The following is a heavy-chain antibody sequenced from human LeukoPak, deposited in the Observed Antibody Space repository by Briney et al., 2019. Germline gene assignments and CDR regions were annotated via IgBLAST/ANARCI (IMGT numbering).Heavy chain of an antibody. CDR2: INPNSGGT. V-gene: IGHV1-2*02. D-gene: IGHD2-2*01. Sequence: ASVKVSCKASGYTFTGYYMHWVRQAPGHPLEWMGWINPNSGGTNYAQKFQGRVTMTRDTSISTAYMELSRLRSDDTAVYYCATVVPAAMGWFDPWGQGTLVTVSS. CDR1: GYTFTGYY. CDR3: ATVVPAAMGWFDP. J-gene: IGHJ5*02.